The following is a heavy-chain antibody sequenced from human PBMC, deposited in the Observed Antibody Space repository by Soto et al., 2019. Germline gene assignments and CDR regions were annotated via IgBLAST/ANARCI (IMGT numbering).Heavy chain of an antibody. CDR1: GFPFDDYG. CDR3: ARAPGFYGDFFDY. Sequence: EVQLVESGGSVVRPGGSLRLSCAVFGFPFDDYGMSWVRPAPGTGLEWCSGINRDGGITSYADSVKGRFTISRDNAKNSLYLPMNSPRVEDTAFYYCARAPGFYGDFFDYWGQGTMVTVSS. J-gene: IGHJ4*02. D-gene: IGHD4-17*01. CDR2: INRDGGIT. V-gene: IGHV3-20*04.